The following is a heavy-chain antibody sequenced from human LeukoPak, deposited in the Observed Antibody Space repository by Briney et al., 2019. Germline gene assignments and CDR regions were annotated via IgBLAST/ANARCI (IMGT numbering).Heavy chain of an antibody. D-gene: IGHD3-3*01. CDR2: IYYTGST. CDR3: ARSDRAFWSGYYVLDAFDI. V-gene: IGHV4-59*01. J-gene: IGHJ3*02. CDR1: GGSISSYY. Sequence: ASETLSLTCSVSGGSISSYYWSWIRQPPGKGLEWVGYIYYTGSTSYNPSLKSRVTISLDTSKNHFSLKLSSVTAADTAVYFCARSDRAFWSGYYVLDAFDIWGQGTMVTVSS.